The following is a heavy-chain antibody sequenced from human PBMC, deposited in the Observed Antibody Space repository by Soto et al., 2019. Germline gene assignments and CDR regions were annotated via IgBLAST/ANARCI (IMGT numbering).Heavy chain of an antibody. D-gene: IGHD3-3*01. Sequence: GGSLRLSCAASGFTFSSYAMSWVRQAPGKGLEWVSAISGSGGSTYYADSVKGRFTISRDNSKNTLYLQMNSLRAEDTAVYYCAKDLADDFWSRYYYYMDVWGKGTTVTVSS. CDR3: AKDLADDFWSRYYYYMDV. CDR2: ISGSGGST. J-gene: IGHJ6*03. V-gene: IGHV3-23*01. CDR1: GFTFSSYA.